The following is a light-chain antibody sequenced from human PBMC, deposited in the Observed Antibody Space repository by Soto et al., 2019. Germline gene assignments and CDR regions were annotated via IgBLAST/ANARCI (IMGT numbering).Light chain of an antibody. J-gene: IGLJ2*01. V-gene: IGLV1-44*01. CDR3: ATWDASLNAVV. Sequence: QSVLTQPPSVSGTPGQRVTISCSGTSSNIGIDTVNWYQQFPGTAPKLLIHSDNQRPSGVPDRFSGSKSGTSASLAISGVQSEDEADYHCATWDASLNAVVFGGGTKVTVL. CDR2: SDN. CDR1: SSNIGIDT.